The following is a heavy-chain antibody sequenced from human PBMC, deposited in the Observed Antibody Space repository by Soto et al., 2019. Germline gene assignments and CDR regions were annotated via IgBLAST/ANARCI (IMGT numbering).Heavy chain of an antibody. CDR2: MNPDSGNT. D-gene: IGHD3-16*01. CDR1: GYTFTDYD. V-gene: IGHV1-8*01. Sequence: ASVKVSCKASGYTFTDYDIHWVRQTTGQGLEWMGWMNPDSGNTGQSKQFQGRVTMTRDTSISTAYMEMSSLRSEDTALYYCARGRFRRTWLDPWGQGTLVTVSS. CDR3: ARGRFRRTWLDP. J-gene: IGHJ5*02.